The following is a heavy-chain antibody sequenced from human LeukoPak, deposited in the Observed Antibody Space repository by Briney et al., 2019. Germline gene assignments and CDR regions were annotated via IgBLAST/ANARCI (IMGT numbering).Heavy chain of an antibody. CDR3: ARSYYYGLENVDY. D-gene: IGHD3-10*01. J-gene: IGHJ4*02. V-gene: IGHV1-2*02. Sequence: ASVNVSCKASVYTFTGYYMHWVRQAPGQGLEWMGWINPNSGGTNYAQKFQGRVTMTRDTSISTAYMELSRLRSDDTAVYYCARSYYYGLENVDYWGQGTLVTVSS. CDR1: VYTFTGYY. CDR2: INPNSGGT.